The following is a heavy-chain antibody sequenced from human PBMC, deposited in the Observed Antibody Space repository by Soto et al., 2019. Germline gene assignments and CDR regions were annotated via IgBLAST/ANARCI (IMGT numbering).Heavy chain of an antibody. CDR2: ISAYDGHT. Sequence: ASVKVSCKASGYTFTSYGITWVRQAPGQGLEWMGWISAYDGHTNYAQKLQDRVTMTTDTTTTTAYMELRSLRSDDTAVYYCATGQGEYCSGGSCYANYYYNGMDVWGQGTTVXVSS. D-gene: IGHD2-15*01. J-gene: IGHJ6*02. CDR3: ATGQGEYCSGGSCYANYYYNGMDV. CDR1: GYTFTSYG. V-gene: IGHV1-18*01.